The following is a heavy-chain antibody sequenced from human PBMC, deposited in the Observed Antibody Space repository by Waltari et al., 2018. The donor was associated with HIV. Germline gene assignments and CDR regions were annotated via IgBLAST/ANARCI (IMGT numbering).Heavy chain of an antibody. CDR3: ARDYNYAPDY. J-gene: IGHJ4*02. CDR2: IYYDGSKK. D-gene: IGHD5-18*01. CDR1: GFTFKNFA. Sequence: QVQLVESGGGVVQPGRSLRLSCAASGFTFKNFAMNGVRQAPGKGLEWVGNIYYDGSKKFDGDSVRGRFTISRDNSKQILYLQMNSLRVEDTALYYCARDYNYAPDYWGQGTLVVVSS. V-gene: IGHV3-33*01.